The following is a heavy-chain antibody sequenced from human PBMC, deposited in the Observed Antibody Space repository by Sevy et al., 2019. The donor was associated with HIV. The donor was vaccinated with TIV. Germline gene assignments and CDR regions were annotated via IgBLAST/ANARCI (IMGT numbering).Heavy chain of an antibody. CDR3: ARAPRGIVGVPFDAFDI. Sequence: SETLSLTCTVSGGSVSSGSYYWSWIRQPPGKGLEWIGYIYYSGSTNYDPSLKSRVTISVDTSKNQFSLKLSSVTGADTAVYYCARAPRGIVGVPFDAFDIWGQGTMVTVSS. J-gene: IGHJ3*02. CDR1: GGSVSSGSYY. CDR2: IYYSGST. D-gene: IGHD3-3*01. V-gene: IGHV4-61*01.